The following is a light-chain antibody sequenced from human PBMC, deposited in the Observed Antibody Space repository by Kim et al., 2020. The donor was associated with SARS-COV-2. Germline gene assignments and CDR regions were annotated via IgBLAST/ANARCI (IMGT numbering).Light chain of an antibody. CDR3: QQYDNYSWT. J-gene: IGKJ1*01. CDR2: KTS. Sequence: ASVGDRVTITCRASQSVGNWLAWYQQKPGKAPKLLIYKTSNLEGRVPSRFSGSGSGTEFTLTISSLQPDDFATYYCQQYDNYSWTFGPGTKVDIK. V-gene: IGKV1-5*03. CDR1: QSVGNW.